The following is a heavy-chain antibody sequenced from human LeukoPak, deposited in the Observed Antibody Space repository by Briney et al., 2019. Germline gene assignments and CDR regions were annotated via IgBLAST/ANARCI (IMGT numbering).Heavy chain of an antibody. CDR2: INQDGSEK. V-gene: IGHV3-7*03. D-gene: IGHD3-9*01. J-gene: IGHJ4*02. Sequence: PGESLRLSCAASGFTFTSHWMTWVRQAPGKGLEWVANINQDGSEKYYVDSVKGRFTISRDNAKNSLYLQMSSLRAEDTAVYYCARAYYDILTGYYGPPYYFDYWGQGTLVTVSS. CDR1: GFTFTSHW. CDR3: ARAYYDILTGYYGPPYYFDY.